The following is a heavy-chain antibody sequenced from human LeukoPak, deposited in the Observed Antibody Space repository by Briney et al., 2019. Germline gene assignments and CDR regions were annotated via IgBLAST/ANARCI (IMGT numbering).Heavy chain of an antibody. V-gene: IGHV1-69*13. CDR1: GDTFTSYA. CDR2: IIPIIGTA. D-gene: IGHD5-24*01. Sequence: ASVKVSCKASGDTFTSYAISWVRQAPGQGLEWMGGIIPIIGTANYAQKFQGRVTITADESTSTAYMELSSLRSEDTAVYYCSRSRPKDGYNPWGQGTMVTVSS. J-gene: IGHJ3*01. CDR3: SRSRPKDGYNP.